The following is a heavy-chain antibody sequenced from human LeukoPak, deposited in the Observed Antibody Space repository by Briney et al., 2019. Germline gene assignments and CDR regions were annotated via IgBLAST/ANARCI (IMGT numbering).Heavy chain of an antibody. CDR2: ISSSGSAI. V-gene: IGHV3-11*04. J-gene: IGHJ4*02. CDR3: ARERTPKHYYGSGSYDRYFEH. CDR1: GFTVSSND. Sequence: GGSLRLSCAASGFTVSSNDMSWIRQAPGKGLEWISFISSSGSAIYYADSVKGRFTISRDTTKNSLYLQMNSLRAEDTAVYYCARERTPKHYYGSGSYDRYFEHWGQGTLVTVSS. D-gene: IGHD3-10*01.